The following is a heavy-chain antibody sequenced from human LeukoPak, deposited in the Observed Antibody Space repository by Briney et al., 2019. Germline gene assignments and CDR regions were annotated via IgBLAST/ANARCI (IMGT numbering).Heavy chain of an antibody. J-gene: IGHJ5*02. CDR1: GASLSSYY. CDR3: ATGYYEPFAT. V-gene: IGHV4-59*01. Sequence: SETLSLTCSVSGASLSSYYWDWLRQTPGKGLGWIGYISDTGKTESNPSLKSRASISLDTSKKQFSLRLTSVTAADSAFYYCATGYYEPFATWGPGILVTVSS. CDR2: ISDTGKT. D-gene: IGHD2/OR15-2a*01.